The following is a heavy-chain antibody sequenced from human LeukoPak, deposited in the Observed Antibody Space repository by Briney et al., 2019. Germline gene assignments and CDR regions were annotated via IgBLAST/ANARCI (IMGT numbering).Heavy chain of an antibody. Sequence: SETLSLTCTVSGGSISSYYWSWIRQPAGKGLEWIGYIYYSGSTNYNPSLKSRVTISVDTSKNQFSLKLSSVTAADTAVYYCARPPGIAAAWFDPWGQGTLVTVSS. CDR1: GGSISSYY. J-gene: IGHJ5*02. V-gene: IGHV4-59*08. CDR2: IYYSGST. D-gene: IGHD6-13*01. CDR3: ARPPGIAAAWFDP.